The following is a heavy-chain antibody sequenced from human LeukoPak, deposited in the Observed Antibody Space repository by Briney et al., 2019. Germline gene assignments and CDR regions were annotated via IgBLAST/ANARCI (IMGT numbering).Heavy chain of an antibody. V-gene: IGHV4-30-4*01. CDR1: GDSISSGDYF. Sequence: PSKTLSLTCTVSGDSISSGDYFCNWIRQPPGKGLEWIGYIYYSGSTSYNPSLKSRVTISVDTSKNQFSLKLTSVTAADTAVYYCARGSAYDWFDYWGQGTLVTVSS. J-gene: IGHJ4*02. CDR3: ARGSAYDWFDY. CDR2: IYYSGST. D-gene: IGHD5-12*01.